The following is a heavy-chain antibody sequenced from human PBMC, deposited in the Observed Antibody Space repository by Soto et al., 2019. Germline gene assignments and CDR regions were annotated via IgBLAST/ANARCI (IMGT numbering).Heavy chain of an antibody. CDR2: IIPIFGTA. D-gene: IGHD1-26*01. CDR1: GGTFSSYA. V-gene: IGHV1-69*13. J-gene: IGHJ4*02. CDR3: ARDRSGSYRPFDY. Sequence: GASVKVSCKASGGTFSSYAIIWVRQAPGQGLEWMGGIIPIFGTANYAQKFQGRVTITADESTSTAYMELSSLRSEDTAVYYCARDRSGSYRPFDYWGQGTLVTVSS.